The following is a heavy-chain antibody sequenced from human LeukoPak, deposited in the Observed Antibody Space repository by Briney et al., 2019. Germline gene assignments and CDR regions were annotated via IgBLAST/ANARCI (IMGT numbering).Heavy chain of an antibody. V-gene: IGHV3-23*01. J-gene: IGHJ4*02. CDR2: ISGSGGST. CDR1: GFTFSSYA. D-gene: IGHD6-13*01. CDR3: AKDRESIAAAGTEYNFDY. Sequence: GGSLRLSCAASGFTFSSYAMSWVRQAPGKGLEWVSAISGSGGSTYYADSVKGRFTISRDNSKNTLYLQMNSLRAEDTAVYYCAKDRESIAAAGTEYNFDYWGQGTLVTVSS.